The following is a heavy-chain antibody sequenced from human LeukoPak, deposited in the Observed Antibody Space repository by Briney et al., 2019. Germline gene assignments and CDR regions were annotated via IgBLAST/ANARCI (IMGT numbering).Heavy chain of an antibody. J-gene: IGHJ6*03. CDR3: ARAGSSSSSFSYYYYMDV. V-gene: IGHV4-34*12. D-gene: IGHD6-6*01. CDR1: GGSFNGYY. CDR2: IIHSGST. Sequence: KPSETLSLTCAVYGGSFNGYYWSWIRQPPGKRLEWIGEIIHSGSTNYNPSLKSRVTISVDTSKNQFSLKLSSVTAADTAVYYCARAGSSSSSFSYYYYMDVWGKGTTVTVSS.